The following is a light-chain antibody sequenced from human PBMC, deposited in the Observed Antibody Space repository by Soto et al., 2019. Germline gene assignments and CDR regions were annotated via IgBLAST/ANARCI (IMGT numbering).Light chain of an antibody. CDR1: QNLSRYF. J-gene: IGKJ5*01. V-gene: IGKV3-20*01. Sequence: EVVLTQSPGTLSFSQGYRSSLSFSASQNLSRYFLAWYQHKPGQAPRLLISGASRRATGIPDRFSGAGSGTDFTLTISRLEPEDFALYYCQQHDILPITFGQGTRLEIK. CDR2: GAS. CDR3: QQHDILPIT.